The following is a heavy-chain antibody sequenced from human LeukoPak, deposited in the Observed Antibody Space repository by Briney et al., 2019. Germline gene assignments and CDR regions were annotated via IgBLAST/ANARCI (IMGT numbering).Heavy chain of an antibody. Sequence: SETLSLTCTVSGGSISSYYWSWIRQPPGKGLEWIGYMYYSGSTNYNPSLKSRVTISVDTSKNQFSLKLSSVTAADTAVYYCARVYSSSSLGPWGQGTPVTVSS. CDR1: GGSISSYY. D-gene: IGHD6-13*01. CDR2: MYYSGST. CDR3: ARVYSSSSLGP. J-gene: IGHJ4*02. V-gene: IGHV4-59*08.